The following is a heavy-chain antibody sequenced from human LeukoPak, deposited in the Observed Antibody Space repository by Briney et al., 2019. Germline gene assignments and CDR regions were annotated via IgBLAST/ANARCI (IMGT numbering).Heavy chain of an antibody. CDR3: AIFVGRPYYYGMDV. CDR2: ISGSGGST. Sequence: GGSLRLSCAASGFTFSSYAMSWVRQAPGKGLEWVSAISGSGGSTYYADSVKGRFTISRDNSKNTLYLQMNSLRAEDTAVYYCAIFVGRPYYYGMDVWGQETTVTVSS. D-gene: IGHD2-15*01. J-gene: IGHJ6*02. CDR1: GFTFSSYA. V-gene: IGHV3-23*01.